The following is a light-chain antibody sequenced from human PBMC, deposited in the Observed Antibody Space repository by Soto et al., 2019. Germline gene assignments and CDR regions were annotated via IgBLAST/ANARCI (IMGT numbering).Light chain of an antibody. CDR3: LLYYGGAYV. Sequence: QAVVTQEPSLTVSPGGTVTPTCASSTGAVTSGYYPNWVQQKPGQAPRTLIYSTNNRYSWTPARFSGSLLGGKAALTLSGVQPEDEAEYYCLLYYGGAYVFGTGTKVTVL. V-gene: IGLV7-43*01. J-gene: IGLJ1*01. CDR2: STN. CDR1: TGAVTSGYY.